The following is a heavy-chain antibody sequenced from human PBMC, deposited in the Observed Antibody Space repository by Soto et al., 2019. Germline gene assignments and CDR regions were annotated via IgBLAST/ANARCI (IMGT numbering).Heavy chain of an antibody. CDR3: ARDLSSSSWGRNWFDP. CDR2: TYYRSKWYN. CDR1: GDSVASNSAA. D-gene: IGHD6-13*01. J-gene: IGHJ5*02. V-gene: IGHV6-1*01. Sequence: PSETLSLTCAISGDSVASNSAAWNWIRQSPSRGLEWLGRTYYRSKWYNDYAVSVKSRITINPDTSKNQFSLQLNSVTPEYTAAYYCARDLSSSSWGRNWFDPWGQGTLVTV.